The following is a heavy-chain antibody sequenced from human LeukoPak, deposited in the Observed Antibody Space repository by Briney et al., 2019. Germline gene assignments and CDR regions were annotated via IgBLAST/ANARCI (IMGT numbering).Heavy chain of an antibody. CDR2: VEYNGRT. V-gene: IGHV4-30-2*01. Sequence: KSSETLSLTCGVSGGSISTAFYSWNWIRQPPGKGLEWIGRVEYNGRTEYSPSLKSRVTISVDRSKSQFSLRLSSVTAADTALYYCAKRGGTLYSGYDWGSFDYWGQGTLVTVSS. J-gene: IGHJ4*02. CDR3: AKRGGTLYSGYDWGSFDY. D-gene: IGHD5-12*01. CDR1: GGSISTAFYS.